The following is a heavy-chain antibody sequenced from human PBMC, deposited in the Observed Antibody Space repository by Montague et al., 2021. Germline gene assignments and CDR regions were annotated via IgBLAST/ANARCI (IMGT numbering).Heavy chain of an antibody. D-gene: IGHD2-2*01. V-gene: IGHV3-7*05. CDR3: ARDPGYCSSAGCKGDAFDI. CDR2: IKQDGSAK. J-gene: IGHJ3*02. Sequence: SLRLSCAASGFTSSSYWMTWVRQAPGKGLEWVANIKQDGSAKYYVDSVKGRLTISGDNAKNSLYLQMNSLRAEDTAVYYCARDPGYCSSAGCKGDAFDIWGQGTMVTVSS. CDR1: GFTSSSYW.